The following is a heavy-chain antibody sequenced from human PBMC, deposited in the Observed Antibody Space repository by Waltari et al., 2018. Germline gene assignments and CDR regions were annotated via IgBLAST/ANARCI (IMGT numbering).Heavy chain of an antibody. Sequence: QVQLQQWGAGLLKPSETLSLTCAVYGGSFSGYYWRWIGQPPGTGLEWIGEINHSGSTNYNPSLKSRVTISVDTSKNQFSLKLSSVTAADTAVYYCARGRYGSYYYDSSGYYYYYWGQGTLVTVSS. V-gene: IGHV4-34*01. J-gene: IGHJ4*02. D-gene: IGHD3-22*01. CDR2: INHSGST. CDR1: GGSFSGYY. CDR3: ARGRYGSYYYDSSGYYYYY.